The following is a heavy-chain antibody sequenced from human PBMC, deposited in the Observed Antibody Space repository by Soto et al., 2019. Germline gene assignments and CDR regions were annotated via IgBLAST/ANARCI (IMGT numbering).Heavy chain of an antibody. D-gene: IGHD2-8*02. Sequence: QVQLQESGPGLVKPSQTLSLTCSVSGASISRDDYYWSWIRQHPGKGLEWIAYIYSSGNSYYNPSLSSRVAISLDTSKNQFSLRLSSVTAADTGVYYCASALTGGYVGFDCWGQGTPATVSS. CDR1: GASISRDDYY. CDR2: IYSSGNS. V-gene: IGHV4-31*03. J-gene: IGHJ4*02. CDR3: ASALTGGYVGFDC.